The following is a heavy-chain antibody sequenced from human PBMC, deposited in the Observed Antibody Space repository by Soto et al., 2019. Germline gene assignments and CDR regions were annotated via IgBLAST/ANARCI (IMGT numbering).Heavy chain of an antibody. V-gene: IGHV3-9*01. CDR3: AKDRGARDSIDV. CDR2: ITWNSATI. Sequence: LRLSYSGPGFPFDHYVMPSARHDQRKGLEWVSGITWNSATIGYAASVKGRFTISRDNAKNSLYLQMSSLTTEDTAVYYCAKDRGARDSIDVWGQGYKVTVS. J-gene: IGHJ6*02. CDR1: GFPFDHYV.